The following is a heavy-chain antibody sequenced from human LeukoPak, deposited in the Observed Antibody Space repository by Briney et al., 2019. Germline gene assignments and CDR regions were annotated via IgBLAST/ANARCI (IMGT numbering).Heavy chain of an antibody. D-gene: IGHD2-15*01. J-gene: IGHJ3*02. V-gene: IGHV3-74*01. Sequence: GGSRRLSCAASGFTFSSYWVHWVRQAPGKGLVWVSRIYSDGSSTNYADSVKGRFTISRDNAKNTLYLQMNSLRAEDTAVYYCARGEYCSGCSCYSAAFDIRGQGTMVTVSS. CDR2: IYSDGSST. CDR1: GFTFSSYW. CDR3: ARGEYCSGCSCYSAAFDI.